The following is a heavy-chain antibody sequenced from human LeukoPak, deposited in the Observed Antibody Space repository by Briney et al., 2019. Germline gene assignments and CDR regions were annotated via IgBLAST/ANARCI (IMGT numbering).Heavy chain of an antibody. CDR2: INTDGSST. D-gene: IGHD3-9*01. Sequence: PGGSLRLSCAASGFTFSSYWMHWVRQAPGKGLVWVSRINTDGSSTSYADSVKGRFTISRDNAKNTLYLQMNSLRAEDTAVYYCARDLAGGVVLRYFDWLTKDAFDIWGQGTMVTVSS. CDR1: GFTFSSYW. V-gene: IGHV3-74*01. CDR3: ARDLAGGVVLRYFDWLTKDAFDI. J-gene: IGHJ3*02.